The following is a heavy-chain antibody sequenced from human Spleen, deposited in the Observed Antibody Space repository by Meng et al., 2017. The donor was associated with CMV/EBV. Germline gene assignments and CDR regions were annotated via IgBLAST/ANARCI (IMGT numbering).Heavy chain of an antibody. V-gene: IGHV3-7*01. CDR1: GFTFSSYW. CDR2: IKQDGSEK. J-gene: IGHJ4*02. Sequence: GESLKISCAASGFTFSSYWMSWVRQAPGKGLEWVANIKQDGSEKYYVDSVKGRFTISRDNAKNTLYLQMNSLRAEDTAVYYCASLNVDIVATDYWGQGTLVTVSS. CDR3: ASLNVDIVATDY. D-gene: IGHD5-12*01.